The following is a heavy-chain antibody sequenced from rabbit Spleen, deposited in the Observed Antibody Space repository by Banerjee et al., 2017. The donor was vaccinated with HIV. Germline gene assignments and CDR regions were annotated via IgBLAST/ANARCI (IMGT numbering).Heavy chain of an antibody. CDR3: ARYEVYAGYAGFGYATLHSFNL. D-gene: IGHD7-1*01. CDR1: GVSFSGDSY. Sequence: QSLEESGGGLVKPGASLTLTCIAPGVSFSGDSYMCWVRQAPGKGLEGIACIDIGSRDFTDYASWAKGRFTISKSSSTTVTLQMTSLTVADTGTYFCARYEVYAGYAGFGYATLHSFNLWGPGTLVPVS. CDR2: IDIGSRDFT. J-gene: IGHJ4*01. V-gene: IGHV1S40*01.